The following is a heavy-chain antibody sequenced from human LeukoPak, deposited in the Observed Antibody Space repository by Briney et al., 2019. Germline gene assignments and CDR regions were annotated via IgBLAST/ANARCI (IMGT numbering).Heavy chain of an antibody. CDR3: ARGKSVIIAVAGTFIPPYYFDY. CDR2: INHSGST. Sequence: PSETLSLTCAVYGGSFSGYYWSWIRQPPGKGLEWIGEINHSGSTNHNPSLKSRVTISVDTSKNQFSLKLSSVTAADTAVYYCARGKSVIIAVAGTFIPPYYFDYWGQGTLVTVSS. D-gene: IGHD6-19*01. V-gene: IGHV4-34*01. J-gene: IGHJ4*02. CDR1: GGSFSGYY.